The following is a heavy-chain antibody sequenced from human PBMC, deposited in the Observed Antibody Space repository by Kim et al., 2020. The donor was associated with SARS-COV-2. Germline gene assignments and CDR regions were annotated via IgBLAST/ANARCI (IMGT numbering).Heavy chain of an antibody. CDR1: GFTFSSYD. J-gene: IGHJ6*02. D-gene: IGHD3-10*01. V-gene: IGHV3-13*01. CDR3: ARNYGSGSYYKNYYYYGMDV. Sequence: GGSLRLSCAAPGFTFSSYDMHWVRQATGKGLEWVSAIGTAGDTYYPGSVKGRFTISRENAKNSLYLQMNSLRAGDTAVYYCARNYGSGSYYKNYYYYGMDVWGQGTTVTVSS. CDR2: IGTAGDT.